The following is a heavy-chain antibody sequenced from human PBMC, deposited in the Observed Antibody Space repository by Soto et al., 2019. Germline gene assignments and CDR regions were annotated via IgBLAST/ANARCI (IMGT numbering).Heavy chain of an antibody. Sequence: KARRTLSLTCTVSGGSIYRSGYYWGWIRQPPGRGLEWIGNIDYNGVTYSNPSLKSRVAISRDTSKNQFSLKLTSVTAADTALYYCGKVLVGATGHTDSDSWGPGTLVTVSS. CDR2: IDYNGVT. CDR1: GGSIYRSGYY. CDR3: GKVLVGATGHTDSDS. J-gene: IGHJ4*02. V-gene: IGHV4-39*01. D-gene: IGHD2-15*01.